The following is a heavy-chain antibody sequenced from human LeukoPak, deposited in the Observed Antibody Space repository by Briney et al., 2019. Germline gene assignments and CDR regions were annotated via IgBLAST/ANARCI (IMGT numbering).Heavy chain of an antibody. CDR1: GFTFSSYA. Sequence: GGSLRLSCAASGFTFSSYAMSWVRQAPGKGLEWVSAISGSGGSTYYADSVKGRFTISRDNSKNTLYLQMNSLRAEDTAVYYCAKDRVFSDVWGSYRTLDYWGQGTLVTVSS. J-gene: IGHJ4*02. D-gene: IGHD3-16*02. V-gene: IGHV3-23*01. CDR3: AKDRVFSDVWGSYRTLDY. CDR2: ISGSGGST.